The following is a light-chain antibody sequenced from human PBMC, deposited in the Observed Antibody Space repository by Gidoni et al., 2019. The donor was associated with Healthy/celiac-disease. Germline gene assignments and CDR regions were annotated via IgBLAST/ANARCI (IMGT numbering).Light chain of an antibody. V-gene: IGKV1-39*01. Sequence: DIQMTQSPSSLSASVGDRVTITCRASQSISSYLNWYQQKPGKAPKLLIYAASSLQSGVPSRFSGSGSGTDFTLTISSLQPEDFATYYCQQSYSTPNPYTFXQXTKLEIK. CDR2: AAS. CDR1: QSISSY. CDR3: QQSYSTPNPYT. J-gene: IGKJ2*01.